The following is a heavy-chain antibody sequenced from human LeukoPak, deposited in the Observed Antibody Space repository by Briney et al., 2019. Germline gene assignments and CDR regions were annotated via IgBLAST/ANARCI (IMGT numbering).Heavy chain of an antibody. CDR2: IYHSGPT. CDR3: ASYYGSGSYYFDY. J-gene: IGHJ4*02. CDR1: GGSISSGGYS. D-gene: IGHD3-10*01. Sequence: SETLSLTCAVSGGSISSGGYSWSWVRQPPGKGLELIGYIYHSGPTYYNPSLRSRVTISVDRPKTQFSLKLTSVTAADTAVYYCASYYGSGSYYFDYWGQGTLVTVSS. V-gene: IGHV4-30-2*01.